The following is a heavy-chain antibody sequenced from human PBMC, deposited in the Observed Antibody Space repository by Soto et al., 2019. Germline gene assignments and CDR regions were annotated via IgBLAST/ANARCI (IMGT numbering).Heavy chain of an antibody. J-gene: IGHJ4*02. CDR2: TSYDGNNK. Sequence: QVQLVDSGGDVVQPGGSLRLSCTGSGFTFGNYGMHWVRQAPGKGLEWVASTSYDGNNKYYADSLKGRFTISRDNYKKMVYLQMTSLGPEDTAVYYCAKGGGSARDFDYWGQGALVTVSS. V-gene: IGHV3-30*18. CDR3: AKGGGSARDFDY. CDR1: GFTFGNYG. D-gene: IGHD1-26*01.